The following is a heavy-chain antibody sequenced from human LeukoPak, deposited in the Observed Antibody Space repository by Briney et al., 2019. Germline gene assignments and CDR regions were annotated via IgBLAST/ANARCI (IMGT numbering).Heavy chain of an antibody. D-gene: IGHD1-26*01. CDR1: VYTFTSYG. CDR3: ASSRIVGNSRGVFPIDY. Sequence: ASVKVSCKASVYTFTSYGISWVRQAPGQGLEWMGWISAYNGNTNYAQKLQGRVTMTTDTSTSTAYMELRSLRSDDTAVYYCASSRIVGNSRGVFPIDYWGQGTLVTVSS. CDR2: ISAYNGNT. J-gene: IGHJ4*02. V-gene: IGHV1-18*01.